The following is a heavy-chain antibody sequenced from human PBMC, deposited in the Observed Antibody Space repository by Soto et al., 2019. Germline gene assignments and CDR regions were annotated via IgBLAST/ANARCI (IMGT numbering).Heavy chain of an antibody. V-gene: IGHV3-23*01. CDR3: AKDGPSLYGDPPYYFDY. J-gene: IGHJ4*02. Sequence: PGGSLRLSCAASGFTFSSYAMSWVRQAPGKGLEWVSAISGSGGSTYYADSVKGRFTISRDNSKNTLYLQMNSLRAEDTAVYYCAKDGPSLYGDPPYYFDYWGQGTLVTVSS. D-gene: IGHD4-17*01. CDR1: GFTFSSYA. CDR2: ISGSGGST.